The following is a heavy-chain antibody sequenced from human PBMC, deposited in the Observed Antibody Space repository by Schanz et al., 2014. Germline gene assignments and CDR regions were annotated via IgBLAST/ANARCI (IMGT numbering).Heavy chain of an antibody. CDR3: ARGRRSSTLNYYMDV. CDR1: GASISSSNW. Sequence: QVQLQESGPGLVKPSGTLSLTCAVSGASISSSNWWSWVRQPPGKGLEWIGEIYHSGNTNYNASLKSRVTISVYKSKNQFSQKVTSVPAADTAVYYCARGRRSSTLNYYMDVWGKGTTVTVSS. J-gene: IGHJ6*03. CDR2: IYHSGNT. V-gene: IGHV4-4*02. D-gene: IGHD2-2*01.